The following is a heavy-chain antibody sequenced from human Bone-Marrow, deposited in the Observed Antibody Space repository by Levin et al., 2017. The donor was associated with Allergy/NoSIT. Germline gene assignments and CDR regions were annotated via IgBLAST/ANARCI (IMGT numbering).Heavy chain of an antibody. D-gene: IGHD2-21*01. J-gene: IGHJ4*02. CDR1: GYTFTSYG. CDR3: ARDLWWGESRGDYFDY. CDR2: ISAYNGNT. Sequence: ASVKVSCKASGYTFTSYGISWVRQAPGQGLEWMGWISAYNGNTNYAQKLQGRVTMTTDTSTSTAYMELRSLRSDDTAVYYCARDLWWGESRGDYFDYWGQGTLVTVSS. V-gene: IGHV1-18*01.